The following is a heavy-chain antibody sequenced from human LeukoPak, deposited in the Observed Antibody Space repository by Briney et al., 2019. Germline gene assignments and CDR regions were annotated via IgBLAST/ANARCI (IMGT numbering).Heavy chain of an antibody. V-gene: IGHV4-4*02. CDR1: GGSISSSNW. D-gene: IGHD3-3*01. Sequence: SGTLSLTCAVSGGSISSSNWWSWVRQPPGKGLEWIGEIYHSGSTNYNPSLKSRVTISVDKSKNQFSLKLSSVTAANTAVYYCARVRYYDFWSGYTPKGIDVWGQGTTVTVSS. J-gene: IGHJ6*02. CDR2: IYHSGST. CDR3: ARVRYYDFWSGYTPKGIDV.